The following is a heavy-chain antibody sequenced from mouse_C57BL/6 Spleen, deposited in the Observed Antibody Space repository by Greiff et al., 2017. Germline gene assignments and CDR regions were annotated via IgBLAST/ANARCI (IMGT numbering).Heavy chain of an antibody. Sequence: QVQLQQPGAELVKPGASVKMSCKASGYTFTSYWITWVKQRPGQGLEWIGDIYPGSGSTNYNEKFKSKATLTVDTSSSTAYMQLSSLTSEDSAVYYCSITTVVAPYYAMDYWGQGTSVTVSS. CDR3: SITTVVAPYYAMDY. J-gene: IGHJ4*01. CDR1: GYTFTSYW. D-gene: IGHD1-1*01. CDR2: IYPGSGST. V-gene: IGHV1-55*01.